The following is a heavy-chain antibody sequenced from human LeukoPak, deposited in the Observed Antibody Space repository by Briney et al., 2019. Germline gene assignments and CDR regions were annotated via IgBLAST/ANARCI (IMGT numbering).Heavy chain of an antibody. CDR3: ARDSGPLDT. CDR1: GFTFSSYG. CDR2: IWYDGSNK. J-gene: IGHJ5*02. V-gene: IGHV3-33*08. D-gene: IGHD1-1*01. Sequence: GGSLRLSCAASGFTFSSYGLHWVRQAPGKGLEWVAVIWYDGSNKYYPDSVKGRFTISGDDSKNTLYLRMNSLRAEDTAVYYCARDSGPLDTWGQGTLVTVSS.